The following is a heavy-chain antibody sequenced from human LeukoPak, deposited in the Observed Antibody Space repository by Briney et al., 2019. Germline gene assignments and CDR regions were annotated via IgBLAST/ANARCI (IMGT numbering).Heavy chain of an antibody. V-gene: IGHV3-23*01. Sequence: GGSLRLSCATSGFTFNNFAMSWIRQAPGKGLEWVAALSGSGGSTYYADSVKGRFTISRDNSKDTLYLQMHSLRAEDTAIYFCTKVLVRGVMALVYFDSWGQGTLVTVSS. D-gene: IGHD3-10*01. J-gene: IGHJ4*02. CDR3: TKVLVRGVMALVYFDS. CDR1: GFTFNNFA. CDR2: LSGSGGST.